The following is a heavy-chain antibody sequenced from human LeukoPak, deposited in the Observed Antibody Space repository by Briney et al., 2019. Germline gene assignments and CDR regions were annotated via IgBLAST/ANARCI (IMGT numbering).Heavy chain of an antibody. J-gene: IGHJ6*02. CDR3: AREGLYGDCPWLYYYYYYGMDV. V-gene: IGHV1-18*01. CDR2: ISAYNGNT. CDR1: GYTFTSYG. D-gene: IGHD4-17*01. Sequence: ASVKVSCKASGYTFTSYGISWVRQAPGQGLEWMGWISAYNGNTNYAQKLQGRVTMTTDTSTSTAYMELRSLRSDDTAVYYCAREGLYGDCPWLYYYYYYGMDVWGQGTTVTVSS.